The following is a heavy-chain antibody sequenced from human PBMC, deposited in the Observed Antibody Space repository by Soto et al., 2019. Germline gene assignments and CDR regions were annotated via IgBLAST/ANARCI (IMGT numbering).Heavy chain of an antibody. CDR1: GYNFVAYY. Sequence: ASVKVSCKASGYNFVAYYMHWVRQAPGQGLEWMGWINPSSGATNFAERFQGRVTMTSDTSISTFYMEIKRLNSDDTAVYFCAKDRQYGDYGYRFDYWGQGTLVTVSS. CDR3: AKDRQYGDYGYRFDY. J-gene: IGHJ4*02. D-gene: IGHD2-21*02. V-gene: IGHV1-2*02. CDR2: INPSSGAT.